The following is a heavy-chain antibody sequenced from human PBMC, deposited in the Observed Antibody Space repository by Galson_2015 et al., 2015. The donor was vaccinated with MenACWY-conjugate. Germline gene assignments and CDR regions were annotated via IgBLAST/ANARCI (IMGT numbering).Heavy chain of an antibody. CDR1: GFTFSSYA. V-gene: IGHV3-23*01. Sequence: SLRLSCAASGFTFSSYAMSWVRQAPGKGLEWVSAISGSGGSTYYADSVKGRFTISRDNSKNTLYLQMNSLRAEDTAVYYCAKGALRFEEAYYYYYGMDVWGQGT. D-gene: IGHD3-3*01. CDR3: AKGALRFEEAYYYYYGMDV. J-gene: IGHJ6*02. CDR2: ISGSGGST.